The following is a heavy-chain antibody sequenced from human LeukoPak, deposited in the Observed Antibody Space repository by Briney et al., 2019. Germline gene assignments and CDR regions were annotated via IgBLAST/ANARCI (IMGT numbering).Heavy chain of an antibody. V-gene: IGHV3-15*01. Sequence: GGSLRLSCAASGFTFSSCGMHWVRQAPGKGLEWVGRIKSKADGGTADHAAPVKGRFNISRDDSKNTLYLQMNSLKTEDTAVYFCTRNYYDRTGSLFYWGQGTLATVSS. CDR2: IKSKADGGTA. CDR3: TRNYYDRTGSLFY. CDR1: GFTFSSCG. D-gene: IGHD3-22*01. J-gene: IGHJ4*02.